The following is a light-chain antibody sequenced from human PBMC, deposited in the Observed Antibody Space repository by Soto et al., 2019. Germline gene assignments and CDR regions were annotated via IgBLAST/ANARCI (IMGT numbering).Light chain of an antibody. CDR2: GPS. J-gene: IGKJ1*01. CDR1: QSDSSRY. Sequence: EIVLTQSPGTLSLSPGERATLSCRASQSDSSRYLAWYQQKPGQAPRLLIYGPSSRATGIPDKFSGSRSGTDFTLNISRLEPEDFAVYYCQQYGSSPRTFGQGPKVEIK. CDR3: QQYGSSPRT. V-gene: IGKV3-20*01.